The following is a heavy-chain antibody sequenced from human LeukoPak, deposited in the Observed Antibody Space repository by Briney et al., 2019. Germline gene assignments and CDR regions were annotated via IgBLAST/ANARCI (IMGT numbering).Heavy chain of an antibody. D-gene: IGHD4-17*01. Sequence: GESLQISCKGSGYSFTNYWIGWVRQMTGKGLEWMGISYPGDSDTRYSPSFQGQVTISVDKSISTAYLQWSSLKASDTAMYYCARHLEDYGDYYFDYWGQGTLLTVSS. V-gene: IGHV5-51*01. CDR2: SYPGDSDT. CDR1: GYSFTNYW. CDR3: ARHLEDYGDYYFDY. J-gene: IGHJ4*02.